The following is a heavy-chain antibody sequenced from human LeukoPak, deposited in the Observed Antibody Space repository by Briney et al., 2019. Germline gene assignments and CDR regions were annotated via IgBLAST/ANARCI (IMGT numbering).Heavy chain of an antibody. Sequence: GRSLRLSCAASGFTFSNYAMHWVRQAPGKGLEWVAVISYDGSNKYYADSVKGRFTISRDNSKNTLYLQMNSLRAEDTAVYYCAREGDGYNYSYYFDYWGQGTLVTVSS. D-gene: IGHD5-24*01. V-gene: IGHV3-30*04. CDR1: GFTFSNYA. CDR3: AREGDGYNYSYYFDY. CDR2: ISYDGSNK. J-gene: IGHJ4*02.